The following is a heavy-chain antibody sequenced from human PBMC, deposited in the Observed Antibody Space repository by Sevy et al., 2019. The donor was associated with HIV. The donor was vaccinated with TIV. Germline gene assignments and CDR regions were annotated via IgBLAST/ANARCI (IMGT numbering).Heavy chain of an antibody. V-gene: IGHV3-23*01. CDR2: ISGSADAT. CDR1: GFTFSNYA. CDR3: LKEVSKYVFSDY. Sequence: GGSLRLSCAASGFTFSNYAMSWVRQTPGKGLEWVSAISGSADATYYTDSVKGRFTISRDNSKNTVYLQMNSLRAEDRAVYFVLKEVSKYVFSDYGGQGTLVTVPQ. J-gene: IGHJ4*02. D-gene: IGHD3-3*01.